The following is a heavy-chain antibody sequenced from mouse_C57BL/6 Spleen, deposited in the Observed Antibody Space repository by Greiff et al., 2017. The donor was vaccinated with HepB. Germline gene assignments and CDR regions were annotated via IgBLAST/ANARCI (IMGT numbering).Heavy chain of an antibody. D-gene: IGHD1-1*01. V-gene: IGHV1-52*01. CDR1: GYTFTSYW. CDR3: ARDDGSSWYFDV. J-gene: IGHJ1*03. Sequence: VQLQQPGAELVRPGSSVKLSCKASGYTFTSYWMHWVKQRPIQGLEWIGNIDPSDSETHYNQKFKDKATLTVDKSSSTAYMQLSSLTSEDSAVYYCARDDGSSWYFDVWGTGTTVTVSS. CDR2: IDPSDSET.